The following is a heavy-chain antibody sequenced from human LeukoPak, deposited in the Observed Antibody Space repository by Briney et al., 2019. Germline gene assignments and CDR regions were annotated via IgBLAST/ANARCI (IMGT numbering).Heavy chain of an antibody. CDR3: ARARYYGSGSYYVGYYYGMDV. V-gene: IGHV1-69*01. CDR2: IIPIFGTA. CDR1: GGTFSSYA. Sequence: SVKVSCKASGGTFSSYAISWVRQAPGQGLEWMGGIIPIFGTANYAQKFQGRVTITADESASTAYMELSSLRSEDTAVYYCARARYYGSGSYYVGYYYGMDVWGKGTTVTVSS. J-gene: IGHJ6*04. D-gene: IGHD3-10*01.